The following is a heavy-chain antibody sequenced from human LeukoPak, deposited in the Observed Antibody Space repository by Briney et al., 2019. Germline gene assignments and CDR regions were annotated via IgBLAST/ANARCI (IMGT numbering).Heavy chain of an antibody. Sequence: GGSLRLSCAASGFTFSNAWMSWVRQAPGKGLEWVGRIKSKTDGGTTEYAAPVRGRFTISRDDSKNTLYLQMNSLKTEDTAVYYCTTELLWFGDYFDYWGQGTLVTVSS. V-gene: IGHV3-15*01. CDR3: TTELLWFGDYFDY. CDR2: IKSKTDGGTT. D-gene: IGHD3-10*01. CDR1: GFTFSNAW. J-gene: IGHJ4*02.